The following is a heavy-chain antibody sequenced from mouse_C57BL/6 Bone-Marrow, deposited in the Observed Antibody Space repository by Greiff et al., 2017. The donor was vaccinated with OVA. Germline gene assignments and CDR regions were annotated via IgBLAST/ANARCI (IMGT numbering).Heavy chain of an antibody. J-gene: IGHJ2*01. D-gene: IGHD2-14*01. CDR2: IFPGSGST. Sequence: QVQLQQSGAELVKPGASVKLSCKATGYTFTGYWIEWVRQRPGHGLEWIGEIFPGSGSTNYNEKFKGKATFTADTSSNTAYMQLSSLTTEDSAIYYCARGGTHYYFDCRGKGTTLTVAS. CDR3: ARGGTHYYFDC. V-gene: IGHV1-9*01. CDR1: GYTFTGYW.